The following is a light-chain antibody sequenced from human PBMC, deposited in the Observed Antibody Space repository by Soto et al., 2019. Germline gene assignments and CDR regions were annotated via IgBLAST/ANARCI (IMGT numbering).Light chain of an antibody. V-gene: IGLV2-23*03. CDR2: EGS. J-gene: IGLJ2*01. Sequence: QSALTQPASVSGSPGQSITISCTGTGSDVGSYNLVSWYQQHPGKAPKLMIYEGSKRPSGVSNRFSGSKSGNTASLTISGLQAEDEADYYCCSYAGSSTFALVFGGGTKLTVL. CDR1: GSDVGSYNL. CDR3: CSYAGSSTFALV.